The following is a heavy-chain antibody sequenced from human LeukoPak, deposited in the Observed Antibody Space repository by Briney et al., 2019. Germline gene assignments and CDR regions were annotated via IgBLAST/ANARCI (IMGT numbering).Heavy chain of an antibody. Sequence: GGSLRLSCAASGFTFSDYYMSWIRQAPGKGLEWVSYISSSSSTIYYADSVKGRFTISRDNAKNSLYLQMNSLRAEDTAVYYCASDSSGYSRDYWGQGTLVTVSS. J-gene: IGHJ4*02. CDR2: ISSSSSTI. D-gene: IGHD3-22*01. CDR1: GFTFSDYY. CDR3: ASDSSGYSRDY. V-gene: IGHV3-11*04.